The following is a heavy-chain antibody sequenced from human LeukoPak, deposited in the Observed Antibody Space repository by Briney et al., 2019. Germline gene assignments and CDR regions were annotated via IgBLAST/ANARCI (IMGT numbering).Heavy chain of an antibody. CDR3: ARVIYCSGGSCYSPYYYGMDV. CDR2: INHSGST. J-gene: IGHJ6*02. Sequence: PSETLSLTCAVYGGSFSGYYWSWIRQPPGKGLEWIGEINHSGSTNYNPSLKSRVTISVDTSKNQFSLKLSSVTAADTAVYYCARVIYCSGGSCYSPYYYGMDVWGQGTTVTVSS. CDR1: GGSFSGYY. V-gene: IGHV4-34*01. D-gene: IGHD2-15*01.